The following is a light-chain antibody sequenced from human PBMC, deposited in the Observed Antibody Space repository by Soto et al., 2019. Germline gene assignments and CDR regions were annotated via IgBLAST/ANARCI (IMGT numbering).Light chain of an antibody. CDR1: QGISNY. CDR3: QKYDWPPFT. CDR2: AAS. V-gene: IGKV1-27*01. Sequence: DIQMTQSPSSLAASVGDRVTISCRASQGISNYLAWYQQKPRKVPKLLIYAASTLQSGVSSRLTGGGSGTDFTLTISSLQPEDVATYYCQKYDWPPFTFGPVTTVDIK. J-gene: IGKJ3*01.